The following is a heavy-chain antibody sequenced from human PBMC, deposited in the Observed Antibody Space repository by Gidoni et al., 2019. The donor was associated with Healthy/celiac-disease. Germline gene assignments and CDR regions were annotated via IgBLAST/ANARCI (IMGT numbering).Heavy chain of an antibody. D-gene: IGHD5-12*01. CDR3: ARDRGEMATISIDY. V-gene: IGHV1-69*01. J-gene: IGHJ4*02. CDR1: GGTFSSYA. Sequence: QVQLVQSGAAVKKPGSSVKVSCKAAGGTFSSYAISWVRQAPGQGLEWMGGIIPIFGTANDAQKFQGRVTITADESTSTAYMALSSLRSEDTAVYYCARDRGEMATISIDYWGQGTLVTVSS. CDR2: IIPIFGTA.